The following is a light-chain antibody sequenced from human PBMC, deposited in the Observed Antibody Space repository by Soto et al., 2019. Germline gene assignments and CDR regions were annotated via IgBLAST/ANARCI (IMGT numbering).Light chain of an antibody. V-gene: IGLV2-14*01. CDR2: EVS. CDR3: SSYRSSRTVI. CDR1: TIDVGGYNY. Sequence: QSALTQPASVSGSPGQSITISCTGTTIDVGGYNYVYWYQQHPGKAPKLMIYEVSNRPSGVSNRFSGSKSGNTASLTISGLQAEDDADYYCSSYRSSRTVIFGGGTQLTVL. J-gene: IGLJ7*01.